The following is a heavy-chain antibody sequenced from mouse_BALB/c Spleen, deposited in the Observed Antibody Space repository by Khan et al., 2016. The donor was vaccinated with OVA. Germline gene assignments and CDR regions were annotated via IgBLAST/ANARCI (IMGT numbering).Heavy chain of an antibody. V-gene: IGHV3-1*02. Sequence: EVQLQESGPDLVKPSQSLSLSCTVTGYSITSGYNWHWIRQFPGNKLEWMGYIHYSGSTSYNPSLKSRISITRDTSKNQFFLQLNSVTTEDTSTXSCARGYSAYWGQGTLVTVSA. CDR1: GYSITSGYN. CDR3: ARGYSAY. CDR2: IHYSGST. J-gene: IGHJ3*01.